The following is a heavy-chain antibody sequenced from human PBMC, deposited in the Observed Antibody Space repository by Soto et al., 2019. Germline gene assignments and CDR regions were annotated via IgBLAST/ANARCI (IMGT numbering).Heavy chain of an antibody. J-gene: IGHJ5*02. Sequence: ASVKVSCKASGYTFTSYAMHWVRQAPGQGLEWMGWINPNSGGTNYAQKFQGRVTMTRDTSISTAYMELSRLRSDDTAVYYCARDLNGYYYDSSGHRNWFDPWGQGTLVTVSS. V-gene: IGHV1-2*02. CDR3: ARDLNGYYYDSSGHRNWFDP. D-gene: IGHD3-22*01. CDR1: GYTFTSYA. CDR2: INPNSGGT.